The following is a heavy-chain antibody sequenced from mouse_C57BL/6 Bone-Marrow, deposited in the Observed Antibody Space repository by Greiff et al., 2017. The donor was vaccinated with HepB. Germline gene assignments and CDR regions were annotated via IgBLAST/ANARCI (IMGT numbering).Heavy chain of an antibody. CDR3: ARDHYGSSPAY. D-gene: IGHD1-1*01. CDR1: GYTFTSYW. Sequence: QVQLQQSGAELVMPGASVKLSCKASGYTFTSYWMHWVKQRPGQGLEWIGEIDPSDSYTNYNQKFKGKSTLTVDKSSSTAYMQLSSLTSEDSAVYYCARDHYGSSPAYWGQGTRVTVSA. V-gene: IGHV1-69*01. CDR2: IDPSDSYT. J-gene: IGHJ3*01.